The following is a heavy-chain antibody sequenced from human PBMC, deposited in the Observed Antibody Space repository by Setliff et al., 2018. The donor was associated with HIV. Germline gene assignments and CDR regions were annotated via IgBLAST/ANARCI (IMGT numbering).Heavy chain of an antibody. Sequence: GGSLRLSCVASGFIFRTYGMHWVRQAPGKGLEWVAVIWYDGSNKYYADSVKGRFTISRDNSKNTLYLQMNSLRAEDTAVYYCAKVSISGYSGYDSPFDHWGQGTLVTVSS. J-gene: IGHJ4*02. D-gene: IGHD5-12*01. CDR1: GFIFRTYG. V-gene: IGHV3-33*06. CDR3: AKVSISGYSGYDSPFDH. CDR2: IWYDGSNK.